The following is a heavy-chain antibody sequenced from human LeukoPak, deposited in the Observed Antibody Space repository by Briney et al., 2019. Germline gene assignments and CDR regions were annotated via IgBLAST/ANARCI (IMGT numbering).Heavy chain of an antibody. D-gene: IGHD3-10*01. J-gene: IGHJ4*02. CDR3: AKGGGTMVRGVLD. V-gene: IGHV3-30*02. CDR2: IRYDGSNK. CDR1: GFTFSSYG. Sequence: PGGSLRLSCAASGFTFSSYGMHWVRQAPGKGLEWVAFIRYDGSNKYYADSVKGRFTISRDNSKNTLYLQMNSLRAEDTAVYYCAKGGGTMVRGVLDWGQGTLVTVSS.